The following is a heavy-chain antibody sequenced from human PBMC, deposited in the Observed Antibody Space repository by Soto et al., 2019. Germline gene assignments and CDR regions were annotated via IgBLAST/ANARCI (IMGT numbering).Heavy chain of an antibody. CDR2: VYLSGVT. Sequence: PSATLSLTGAISGYSISIGYYWVLTRPSPGKGLEWIGSVYLSGVTYFNPSLKSRVTISVDTSKNQFSLKLNSMTAADTAVYYCARDDRDSTSPTFDYWGQGVLVTVSS. V-gene: IGHV4-38-2*02. J-gene: IGHJ4*02. D-gene: IGHD6-6*01. CDR1: GYSISIGYY. CDR3: ARDDRDSTSPTFDY.